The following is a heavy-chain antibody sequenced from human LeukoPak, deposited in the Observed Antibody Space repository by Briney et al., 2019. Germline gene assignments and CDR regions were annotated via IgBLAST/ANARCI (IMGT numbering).Heavy chain of an antibody. D-gene: IGHD6-19*01. CDR2: INPNSGGT. V-gene: IGHV1-2*06. Sequence: ASVKVSCKASGYTFTGYYMHWVRQAPEQGLEWMGRINPNSGGTNYAQKFQGRVTMTRDTSISTAYMELSRLRSDDTAVYYCARATPGIAVANYWGQGTLVTVSS. J-gene: IGHJ4*02. CDR3: ARATPGIAVANY. CDR1: GYTFTGYY.